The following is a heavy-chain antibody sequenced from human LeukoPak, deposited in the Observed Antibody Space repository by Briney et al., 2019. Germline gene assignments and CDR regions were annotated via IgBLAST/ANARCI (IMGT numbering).Heavy chain of an antibody. CDR1: GGSISSYY. J-gene: IGHJ5*02. CDR3: AGHGAPTGHLGWFDP. V-gene: IGHV4-59*08. D-gene: IGHD1-1*01. CDR2: IYYSGST. Sequence: SETLSLTCNVSGGSISSYYWSWIRQPPGKGLEWIGYIYYSGSTNYNPSLKSRVTISVDTSKNQFSLKLSSVTAADTAVYYCAGHGAPTGHLGWFDPWGQGTLVTVSS.